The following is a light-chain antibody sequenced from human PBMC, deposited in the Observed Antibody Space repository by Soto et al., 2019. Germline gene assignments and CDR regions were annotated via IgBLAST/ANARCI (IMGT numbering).Light chain of an antibody. CDR2: DAS. Sequence: IVLTQSPGTLSLSPGERVTLSCRASQSVFSYLAWYQQKPGQAPRLLIFDASNRATGIPARFSGSGSGADFTLTISSLEPEDFALYYCQQRSNWPLTFGGGTKVDIK. CDR3: QQRSNWPLT. V-gene: IGKV3-11*01. J-gene: IGKJ4*01. CDR1: QSVFSY.